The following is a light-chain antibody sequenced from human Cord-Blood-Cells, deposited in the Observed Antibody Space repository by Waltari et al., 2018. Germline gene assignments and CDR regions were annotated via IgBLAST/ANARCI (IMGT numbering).Light chain of an antibody. J-gene: IGLJ1*01. CDR1: SSDVGGYTY. CDR2: DVS. V-gene: IGLV2-14*01. Sequence: QSALTQPASVSGSPGQSLTISCTGTSSDVGGYTYVSWYQQHPGKAPKLMIYDVSNRPSGVSNRFSGSKSGNTASLTISGLQAEDEADYYCSSYTSSSTLEGFGTGTKVTVL. CDR3: SSYTSSSTLEG.